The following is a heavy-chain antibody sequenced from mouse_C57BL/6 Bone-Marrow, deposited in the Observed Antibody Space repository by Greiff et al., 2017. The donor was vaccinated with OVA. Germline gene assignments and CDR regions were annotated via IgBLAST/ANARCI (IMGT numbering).Heavy chain of an antibody. D-gene: IGHD2-2*01. CDR2: FTLYSDAT. V-gene: IGHV1-49*01. CDR3: GRGGGYRYFDV. J-gene: IGHJ1*03. CDR1: YFAFMASA. Sequence: LQESGAELVRPGSSVKLSCKDSYFAFMASAMHWVKQRPGHGLEWIGFFTLYSDATEYSENFKGKATLTADTSSSTAYMKLSSLTSEDSAVYYYGRGGGYRYFDVWGTGTTVTVSS.